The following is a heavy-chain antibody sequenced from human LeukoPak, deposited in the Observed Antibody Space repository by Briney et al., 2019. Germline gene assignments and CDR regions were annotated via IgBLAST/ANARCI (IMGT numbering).Heavy chain of an antibody. V-gene: IGHV3-21*01. CDR3: AGENGDYADAFDI. J-gene: IGHJ3*02. D-gene: IGHD4-17*01. CDR2: ISSTSGYI. Sequence: GGSLRLSCAASGFTFTNYRMTWVRRAPGKGLEWVSSISSTSGYIFYADSVQGRFTISRDNAKSSLYLQMNSLRAEDTAVYYCAGENGDYADAFDIWGQGTMVTVSS. CDR1: GFTFTNYR.